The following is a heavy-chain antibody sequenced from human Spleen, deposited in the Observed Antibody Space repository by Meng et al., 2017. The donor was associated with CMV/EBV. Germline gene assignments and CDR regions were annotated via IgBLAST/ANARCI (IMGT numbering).Heavy chain of an antibody. CDR3: ARAKGHPNYYLYYGMDV. J-gene: IGHJ6*02. V-gene: IGHV3-11*06. CDR1: GFTFSNAW. Sequence: GGSLRLSCAASGFTFSNAWMSWVRQAPGKGLEWISYISSASTNINYADSVKGRFTISRDNAKNSLYLQMNSLRAEDTAVYFCARAKGHPNYYLYYGMDVRGQGTTVTVSS. CDR2: ISSASTNI.